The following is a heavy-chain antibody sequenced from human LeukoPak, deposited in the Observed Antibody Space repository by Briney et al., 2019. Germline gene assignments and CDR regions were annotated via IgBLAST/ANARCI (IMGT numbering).Heavy chain of an antibody. D-gene: IGHD6-13*01. CDR1: GFTFSDYS. CDR2: ISSSSSNI. J-gene: IGHJ4*02. CDR3: ARAYYSSSWYGDY. Sequence: GGSLRLSCAASGFTFSDYSMNWVRQAPGKGLEWVSFISSSSSNIYYADSVKGRFTISRDNAKNSVYLQMNSLRAEDTAVYYCARAYYSSSWYGDYWGQGTLVTVPS. V-gene: IGHV3-21*01.